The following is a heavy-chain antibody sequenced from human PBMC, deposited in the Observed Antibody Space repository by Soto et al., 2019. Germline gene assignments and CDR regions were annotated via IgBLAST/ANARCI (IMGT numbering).Heavy chain of an antibody. V-gene: IGHV1-2*04. Sequence: ASVKVSCKASGYTFTGYYMHWVRQAPGQGLEWMGWINPNSGGTNYAQKFQGWVTMTRDTSISTAYMELSRLRSDDTAVYYCARYYCSSTSCYGNCFDPWGQGTLVTVSS. D-gene: IGHD2-2*01. CDR2: INPNSGGT. CDR1: GYTFTGYY. J-gene: IGHJ5*02. CDR3: ARYYCSSTSCYGNCFDP.